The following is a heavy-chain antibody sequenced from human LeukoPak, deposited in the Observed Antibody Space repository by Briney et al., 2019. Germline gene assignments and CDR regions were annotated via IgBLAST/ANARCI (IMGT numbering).Heavy chain of an antibody. V-gene: IGHV1-69*05. CDR2: IIPIFCTA. CDR1: GGTFSIYA. CDR3: ARAERTYYDILTGYYNREEYFQH. Sequence: SVKVSCKASGGTFSIYAISWVPQAPRQGLEGMGRIIPIFCTANYAQKFQGRVTITTDESTSTAYMERSSLRSEDTAVYYCARAERTYYDILTGYYNREEYFQHWGQGTLVTVSS. D-gene: IGHD3-9*01. J-gene: IGHJ1*01.